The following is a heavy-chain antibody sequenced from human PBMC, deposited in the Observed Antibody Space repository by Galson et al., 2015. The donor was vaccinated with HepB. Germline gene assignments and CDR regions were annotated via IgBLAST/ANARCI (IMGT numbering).Heavy chain of an antibody. V-gene: IGHV3-74*01. CDR2: IHNDGIST. Sequence: SLRLSCAASGFTFSTYWMHWVRQVPGKGLVWVSRIHNDGISTAYADSVKGRFIVSRDNAKNTLYLQMNSLRVDDTAIYYCAREMAVGGGREDFDYWGQGTLVTVSS. CDR1: GFTFSTYW. J-gene: IGHJ4*02. D-gene: IGHD6-19*01. CDR3: AREMAVGGGREDFDY.